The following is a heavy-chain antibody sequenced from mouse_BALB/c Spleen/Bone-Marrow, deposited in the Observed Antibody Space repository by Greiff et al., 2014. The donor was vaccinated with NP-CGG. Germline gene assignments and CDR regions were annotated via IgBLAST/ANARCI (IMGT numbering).Heavy chain of an antibody. Sequence: QVQLQQSGAELVRPGSSVKLSCTASGYAFSSYWMTWVQQRPGQGLELIGQIYPGDGDTNYHGRVKGQFTLTADKSSSTAYLQLSGLTYEDSAVYFCARLDGYKRYDAMDYGGQGTSVTVST. CDR3: ARLDGYKRYDAMDY. CDR1: GYAFSSYW. D-gene: IGHD2-3*01. J-gene: IGHJ4*01. V-gene: IGHV1-80*01. CDR2: IYPGDGDT.